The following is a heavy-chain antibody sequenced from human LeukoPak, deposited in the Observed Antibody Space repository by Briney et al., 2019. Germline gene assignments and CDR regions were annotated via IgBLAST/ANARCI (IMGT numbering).Heavy chain of an antibody. Sequence: SETLSLTCTVSGASISSYYWSWIRQPAGKGLEWIGRIYSCGSTNYNPSLKSRVTMSVDTSKNQFSLKVSSVTAADTAVYYCAREIMGATRAFDYWGQGTLVTVSS. D-gene: IGHD1-26*01. CDR1: GASISSYY. CDR3: AREIMGATRAFDY. CDR2: IYSCGST. J-gene: IGHJ4*02. V-gene: IGHV4-4*07.